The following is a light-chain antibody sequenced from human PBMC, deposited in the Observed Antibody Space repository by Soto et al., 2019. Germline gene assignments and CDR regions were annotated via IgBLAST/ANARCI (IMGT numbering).Light chain of an antibody. Sequence: DIQMTQSPSTLSASVGDRVTISCRASQSVSAWLAWYQQKPGKAPKLLISDASSLKSGVPSRFSGSGYGTEFTLTISSLQPEDFATYYCQQYSSYSLTFGGGTKLEIK. CDR3: QQYSSYSLT. CDR2: DAS. J-gene: IGKJ4*01. V-gene: IGKV1-5*01. CDR1: QSVSAW.